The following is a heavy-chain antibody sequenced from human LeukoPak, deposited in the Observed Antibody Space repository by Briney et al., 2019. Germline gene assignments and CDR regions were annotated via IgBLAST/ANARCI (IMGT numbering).Heavy chain of an antibody. D-gene: IGHD6-19*01. Sequence: GGSLRLSCAASGFTFSSYGMHWVRQAPGKGLEWVAVISYDGSNKYYADSVKGRFTISRDNSKNTLYLQMNSLRAEDTAVYYCAKDSPSGWYFGALDIWGQGTMVTVSS. J-gene: IGHJ3*02. CDR1: GFTFSSYG. V-gene: IGHV3-30*18. CDR3: AKDSPSGWYFGALDI. CDR2: ISYDGSNK.